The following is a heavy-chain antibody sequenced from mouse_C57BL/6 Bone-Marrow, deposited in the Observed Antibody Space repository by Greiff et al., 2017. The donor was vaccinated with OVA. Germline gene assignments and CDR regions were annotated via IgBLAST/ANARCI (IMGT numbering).Heavy chain of an antibody. J-gene: IGHJ3*01. Sequence: VQLQQSGAELARPGASVKLSCKASGYTFTSYGISWVKQRTGQGLEWIGEIYPRSGNTYYNEKFKGKATLTADKSSSTAYMELRSLTSEDAAVYVWARGGGIYYYGSRGAYWGQGTLVTVSA. CDR3: ARGGGIYYYGSRGAY. V-gene: IGHV1-81*01. CDR2: IYPRSGNT. D-gene: IGHD1-1*01. CDR1: GYTFTSYG.